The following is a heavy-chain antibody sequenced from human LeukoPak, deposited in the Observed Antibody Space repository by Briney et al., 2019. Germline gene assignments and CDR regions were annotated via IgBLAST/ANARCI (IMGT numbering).Heavy chain of an antibody. CDR1: GGSIGTHY. CDR3: ARGVSSSWTYYFDY. CDR2: IYYSGST. D-gene: IGHD6-13*01. J-gene: IGHJ4*02. V-gene: IGHV4-59*11. Sequence: SETLSLTCTVSGGSIGTHYWSWIRQPPGQGLDYIGYIYYSGSTNYNPSLKGRVTMSVDTSKSQFSLNLNSVTAADTAVYYCARGVSSSWTYYFDYWGQGTLVTVSS.